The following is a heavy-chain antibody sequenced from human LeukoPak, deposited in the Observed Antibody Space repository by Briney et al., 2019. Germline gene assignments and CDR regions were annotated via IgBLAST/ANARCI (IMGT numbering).Heavy chain of an antibody. Sequence: PGGSLRLSCADSGSTFSNAWMSWVRQAPGKGLEWIGRIKSKTDGGTTDSAAPVKARSTISRDGSKTTKQLQMNTLKTEDTAMYYCTAHTYGGGYWRQGTLVTVSS. J-gene: IGHJ4*02. D-gene: IGHD4-23*01. CDR3: TAHTYGGGY. CDR1: GSTFSNAW. V-gene: IGHV3-15*01. CDR2: IKSKTDGGTT.